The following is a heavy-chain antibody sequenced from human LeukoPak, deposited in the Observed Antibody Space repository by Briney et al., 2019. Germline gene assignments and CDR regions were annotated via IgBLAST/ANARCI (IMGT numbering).Heavy chain of an antibody. CDR3: ARVNSGWYSPLDY. Sequence: GGALRLSCVASGFTFSTYVMSWVRHAPGKGPEWVSVISGSGGSTYYADSVKGRFTISRDNSKNTLYLQMNSLRAEDTAVYYCARVNSGWYSPLDYWGQGTLVTVSS. J-gene: IGHJ4*02. V-gene: IGHV3-23*01. D-gene: IGHD6-19*01. CDR2: ISGSGGST. CDR1: GFTFSTYV.